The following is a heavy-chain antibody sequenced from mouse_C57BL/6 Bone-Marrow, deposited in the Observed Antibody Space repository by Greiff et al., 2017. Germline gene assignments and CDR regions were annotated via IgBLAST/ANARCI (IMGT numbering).Heavy chain of an antibody. V-gene: IGHV1-61*01. CDR2: IYPSDSET. D-gene: IGHD1-1*01. J-gene: IGHJ2*01. CDR1: GYTFTSYW. CDR3: ARGGYGSSGYYFDY. Sequence: VQLQQPGAELVRPGSSVKLSCKASGYTFTSYWMDWVKQRPGQGLEWIGNIYPSDSETHYNQKFKDKATLTVDKSSSTAYMQLSSLTSEDSAVYYCARGGYGSSGYYFDYWGQGTTLTVSS.